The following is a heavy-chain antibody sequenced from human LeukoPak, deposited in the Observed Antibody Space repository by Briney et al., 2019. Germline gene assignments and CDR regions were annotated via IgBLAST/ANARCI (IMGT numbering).Heavy chain of an antibody. CDR2: IKQDGSEK. J-gene: IGHJ5*02. CDR1: GFTFSSYW. V-gene: IGHV3-7*03. D-gene: IGHD4-17*01. Sequence: GGSLRLSCAASGFTFSSYWMSWVRQAPGKGLEWVANIKQDGSEKYYVDPVKGRFTISRDNAKNSLYLQMNSLRAEDTAVYYCAREWSSSGKTTRDNWFDPWGQGTLVTVSS. CDR3: AREWSSSGKTTRDNWFDP.